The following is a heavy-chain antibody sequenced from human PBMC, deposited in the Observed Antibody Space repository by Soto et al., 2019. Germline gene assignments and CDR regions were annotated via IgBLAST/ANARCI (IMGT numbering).Heavy chain of an antibody. J-gene: IGHJ4*02. CDR2: IYRTGST. Sequence: PSETLSLTCAVSGGSFTSNNWWTWVRQPPGQGLEWIGEIYRTGSTRYSPSFEGHVTISADKSISTASLQWSSLKDSGTAVYYCARQGQLVLSGADYWGQGTLVTVSS. V-gene: IGHV4-4*02. D-gene: IGHD6-6*01. CDR3: ARQGQLVLSGADY. CDR1: GGSFTSNNW.